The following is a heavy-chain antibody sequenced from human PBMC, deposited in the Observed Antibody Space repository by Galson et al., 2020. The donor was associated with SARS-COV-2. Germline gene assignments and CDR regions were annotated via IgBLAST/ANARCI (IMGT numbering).Heavy chain of an antibody. V-gene: IGHV4-31*03. Sequence: SETLSLTCTVSGGSISSGGYYWSWIRQHPGKGLEWIGYIYYSGSTYYNPSLTRRVTISVDTSKNQFSLKLSSVTAADTAVYYCASDGGVGGTIDYWGQGSLVTVSS. CDR2: IYYSGST. CDR3: ASDGGVGGTIDY. J-gene: IGHJ4*02. D-gene: IGHD3-16*01. CDR1: GGSISSGGYY.